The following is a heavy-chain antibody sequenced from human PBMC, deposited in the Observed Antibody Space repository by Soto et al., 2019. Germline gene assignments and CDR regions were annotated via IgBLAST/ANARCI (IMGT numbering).Heavy chain of an antibody. V-gene: IGHV2-5*01. CDR2: IYWNENK. Sequence: QITLEESGPTLANPTQPLTLTCTFSGFSLTTSGVGVGWIRQPPGKALEWLALIYWNENKRFSPSLKTRITITKDTSKNQVVLTMTNMDPVDTATYYCAHITLVTIIDSWGQGTLVTVSS. J-gene: IGHJ4*02. D-gene: IGHD2-21*02. CDR3: AHITLVTIIDS. CDR1: GFSLTTSGVG.